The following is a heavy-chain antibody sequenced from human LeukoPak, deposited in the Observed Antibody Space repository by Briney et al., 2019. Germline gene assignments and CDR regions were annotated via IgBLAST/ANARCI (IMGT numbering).Heavy chain of an antibody. Sequence: PGRSLRLSCAASGFTFGDYAMHWVRQAPGKGLEWVSGISWNSGSIGYADSVKGRFTISRDNAKNSLYLQMNSLRAEDTAVYYCARGSYSNYGAYNYWGQGTLVTVSS. J-gene: IGHJ4*02. V-gene: IGHV3-9*01. CDR3: ARGSYSNYGAYNY. D-gene: IGHD4-11*01. CDR2: ISWNSGSI. CDR1: GFTFGDYA.